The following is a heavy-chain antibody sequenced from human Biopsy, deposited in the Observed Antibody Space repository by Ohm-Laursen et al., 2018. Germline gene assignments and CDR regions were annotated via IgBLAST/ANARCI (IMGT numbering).Heavy chain of an antibody. CDR2: IYNDVST. J-gene: IGHJ3*01. CDR3: ARGYAGLYEAFDF. V-gene: IGHV4-61*01. CDR1: GASVSSGSYD. D-gene: IGHD5-18*01. Sequence: SDTLSLTCAVSGASVSSGSYDWSWIRQPPGKGLEWIGNIYNDVSTKYNPSLRSRVTISADKSANQISLKLRSVTAADTAVYYCARGYAGLYEAFDFWGQGTVVTVAS.